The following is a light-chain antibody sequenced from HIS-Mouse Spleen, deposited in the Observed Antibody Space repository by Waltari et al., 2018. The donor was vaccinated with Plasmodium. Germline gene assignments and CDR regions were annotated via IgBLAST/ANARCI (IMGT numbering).Light chain of an antibody. CDR3: CSYAGSSTFV. V-gene: IGLV2-23*03. J-gene: IGLJ3*02. CDR1: SSDVGSYNL. CDR2: EGS. Sequence: QSALPQPASVSGSPAQSITISCTGTSSDVGSYNLVSWYQQPPGKAPKLMIYEGSKRPSGVSNRVSGSKSGNTASLTISGLQAEDEADYYCCSYAGSSTFVFGGGTKLTVL.